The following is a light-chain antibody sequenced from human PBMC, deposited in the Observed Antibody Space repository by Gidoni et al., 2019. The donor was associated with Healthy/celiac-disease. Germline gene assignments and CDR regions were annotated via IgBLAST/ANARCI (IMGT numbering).Light chain of an antibody. V-gene: IGKV3-15*01. CDR3: QQYNNWPGT. CDR2: GAS. Sequence: DIVMTQSPATLSVSPGERATLSCRASPSGSSNLAWYQQKPGQAPRLLIYGASTRATGIPARCSGSGSGTEFTLTISSLQSEDFAVYYCQQYNNWPGTFGQGTKLEIK. J-gene: IGKJ2*02. CDR1: PSGSSN.